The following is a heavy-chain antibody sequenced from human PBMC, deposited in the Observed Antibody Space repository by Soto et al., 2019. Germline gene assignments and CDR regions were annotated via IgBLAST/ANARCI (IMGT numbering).Heavy chain of an antibody. CDR2: ISGSGGST. CDR3: AKARAAGTWSYYGMDV. J-gene: IGHJ6*02. Sequence: EVQLLESGGGLVQPGGSLRLSCAASGFTFSSYAMSWVRQAPGKGLEWVSAISGSGGSTYYADSVKGRFTISRGNSKNTLYLQMNSLRAEDTAVYYCAKARAAGTWSYYGMDVWGQGNTVTVSS. V-gene: IGHV3-23*01. CDR1: GFTFSSYA. D-gene: IGHD6-13*01.